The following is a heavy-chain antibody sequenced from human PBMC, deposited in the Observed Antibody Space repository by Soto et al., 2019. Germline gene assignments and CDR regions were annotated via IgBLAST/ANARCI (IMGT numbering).Heavy chain of an antibody. CDR2: ISGSGGNT. Sequence: GGSLRLSCAASGFTFSSYAMSWVRQAPGKGLEWVSGISGSGGNTYYADSVKGRFTISRDNSKNTLYVQMNSLRAEDTAFYYCAKDYGRTGGSYYDYWGQGTLVTVSS. CDR3: AKDYGRTGGSYYDY. V-gene: IGHV3-23*01. CDR1: GFTFSSYA. D-gene: IGHD2-8*02. J-gene: IGHJ4*02.